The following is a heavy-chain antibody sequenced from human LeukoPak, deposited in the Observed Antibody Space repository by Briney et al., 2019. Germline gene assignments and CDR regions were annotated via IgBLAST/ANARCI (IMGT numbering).Heavy chain of an antibody. CDR1: GGSISSSSYY. CDR2: IYYSGST. Sequence: SETLSLTCTVSGGSISSSSYYWGWIRQPPGKGLEWIGSIYYSGSTYYNLSLKSRVTISVDTSKNQFSLKLSSVTAADTAVYYCARRRREDIVVVPAAIPTGTHYFDYWGQGTLVTVSS. V-gene: IGHV4-39*07. CDR3: ARRRREDIVVVPAAIPTGTHYFDY. J-gene: IGHJ4*02. D-gene: IGHD2-2*02.